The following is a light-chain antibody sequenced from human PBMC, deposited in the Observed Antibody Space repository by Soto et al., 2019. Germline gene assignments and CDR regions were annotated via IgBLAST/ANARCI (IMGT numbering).Light chain of an antibody. J-gene: IGKJ5*01. CDR2: FAS. CDR1: QSISSY. CDR3: QQFRSFPIT. V-gene: IGKV1-16*01. Sequence: DIQMTQSPSSLSASVGDRVTITCRASQSISSYLNWYQQKPGKAPKSLIYFASTLQSGVPSRFSASGSGTDFTLTISSLQPEDFATYYCQQFRSFPITFGQGTRLEIK.